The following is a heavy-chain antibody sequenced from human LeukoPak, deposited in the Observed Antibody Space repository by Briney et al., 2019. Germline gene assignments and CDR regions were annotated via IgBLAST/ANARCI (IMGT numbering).Heavy chain of an antibody. CDR2: IRKDGSEK. CDR3: ARDRSGWYEPLDY. Sequence: SGGSLRLSCTASGFSFSSYWMSWVRQAPGKGLEWVANIRKDGSEKYYVDSVTGRFTISRDNAKNSLYLQMNSLRAEDTAVYYCARDRSGWYEPLDYWGQGTLVTVSS. CDR1: GFSFSSYW. V-gene: IGHV3-7*01. J-gene: IGHJ4*02. D-gene: IGHD6-19*01.